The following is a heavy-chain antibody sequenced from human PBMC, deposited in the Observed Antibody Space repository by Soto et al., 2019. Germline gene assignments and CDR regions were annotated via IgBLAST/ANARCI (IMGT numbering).Heavy chain of an antibody. J-gene: IGHJ1*01. CDR3: ASSSSQFREYFQH. D-gene: IGHD6-13*01. Sequence: QVQLVQSGAEVKKPGASVKVSCKASGYTFTSYAMHWVRQAPGQRLEWMGWINAGNGNTKYSQKFQGRVTITRDTAASTAYMELSSLRSEDTAVYYCASSSSQFREYFQHWGQGTLVTVSS. CDR2: INAGNGNT. CDR1: GYTFTSYA. V-gene: IGHV1-3*01.